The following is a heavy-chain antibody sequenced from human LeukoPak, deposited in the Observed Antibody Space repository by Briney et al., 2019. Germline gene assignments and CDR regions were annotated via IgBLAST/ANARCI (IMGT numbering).Heavy chain of an antibody. CDR3: ARDGCSGTSCYADY. CDR2: ISSSGDTI. V-gene: IGHV3-11*04. CDR1: GFTFRNYY. J-gene: IGHJ4*02. Sequence: GGSLRLSCAASGFTFRNYYMSWIRQAPGKGLEWVSYISSSGDTIYYADSVKGRFTISRDNAKNSLYLQMNSLRAEDTAVYYCARDGCSGTSCYADYWGQGTLVTVSS. D-gene: IGHD2-2*01.